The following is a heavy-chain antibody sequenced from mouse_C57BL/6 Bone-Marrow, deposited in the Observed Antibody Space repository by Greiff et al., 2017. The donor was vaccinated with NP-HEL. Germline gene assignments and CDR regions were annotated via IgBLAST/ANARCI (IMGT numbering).Heavy chain of an antibody. J-gene: IGHJ1*03. CDR1: GYTFTDYY. D-gene: IGHD1-1*01. V-gene: IGHV1-76*01. CDR3: ARCITTVVGPTWV. CDR2: IYPGSGNT. Sequence: VKLMESGAELVRPGASVKLSCKASGYTFTDYYINWVKQRPGQGLEWIARIYPGSGNTYYNEKFKGKATLTAEKSSSTAYMQLSSLTSEDSAVYFCARCITTVVGPTWVWGTGTTVTVSS.